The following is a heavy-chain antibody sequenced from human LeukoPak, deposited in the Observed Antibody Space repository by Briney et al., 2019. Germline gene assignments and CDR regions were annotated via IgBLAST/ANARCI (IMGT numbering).Heavy chain of an antibody. V-gene: IGHV3-33*01. J-gene: IGHJ6*02. Sequence: GGSLRLSCAASGFTFSSYGMHWVRQAPGKGLEWVAVIWYDGSNKYYADSVKGRFTISRDNSKNTLYLQMNSLRAEDTAVYYCARPLKYQLLSYYYYGMDVWGQGTSVTVSS. D-gene: IGHD2-2*01. CDR3: ARPLKYQLLSYYYYGMDV. CDR1: GFTFSSYG. CDR2: IWYDGSNK.